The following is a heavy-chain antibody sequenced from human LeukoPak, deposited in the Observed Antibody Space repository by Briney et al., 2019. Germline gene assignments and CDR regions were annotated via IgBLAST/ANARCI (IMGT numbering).Heavy chain of an antibody. D-gene: IGHD3-10*01. CDR3: ARLDYASGSYYSAPLDH. CDR2: IKQDGSEK. CDR1: GFVYTAFW. J-gene: IGHJ4*02. Sequence: GGSLRLSCAGSGFVYTAFWMSWVRQVPGKGLEWVANIKQDGSEKYYVDSVNGRFTISRDNAKNTLFLQMDNLRADDTAIYYCARLDYASGSYYSAPLDHWGQGTLVTVSS. V-gene: IGHV3-7*03.